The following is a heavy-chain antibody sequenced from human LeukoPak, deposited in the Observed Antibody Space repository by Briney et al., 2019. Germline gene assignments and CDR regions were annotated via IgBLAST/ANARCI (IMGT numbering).Heavy chain of an antibody. CDR2: IYYSGST. Sequence: SETLSLTCTVSGGSISSGGYYWSWIRQHPGKGLEWIGYIYYSGSTYYNPSLKSRVTISVDTSKNQFSLKLSSVTAADTAVYYCAKETPTAARSIDYWGQGTLVTVSS. D-gene: IGHD6-6*01. CDR3: AKETPTAARSIDY. CDR1: GGSISSGGYY. J-gene: IGHJ4*02. V-gene: IGHV4-31*03.